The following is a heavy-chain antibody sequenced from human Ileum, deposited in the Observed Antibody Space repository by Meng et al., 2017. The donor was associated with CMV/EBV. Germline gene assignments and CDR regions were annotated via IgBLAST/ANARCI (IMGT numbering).Heavy chain of an antibody. CDR2: IYSSGLT. Sequence: GSLRLSCFVSGGSLNNYYWSWIRQPPGKGLEWIGHIYSSGLTSYNFPLKSRVTISVDTSKNQFSLNLTSVTAADTAVYYCARHFSGWSYYFDHWGQGMLVTGSS. CDR1: GGSLNNYY. V-gene: IGHV4-59*01. CDR3: ARHFSGWSYYFDH. D-gene: IGHD6-19*01. J-gene: IGHJ4*02.